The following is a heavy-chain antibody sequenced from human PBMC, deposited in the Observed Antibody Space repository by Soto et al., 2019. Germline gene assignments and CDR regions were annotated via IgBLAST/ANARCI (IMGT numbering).Heavy chain of an antibody. CDR3: ARKGGWELREDYYYGMDV. CDR2: ISWNSGSI. V-gene: IGHV3-9*01. D-gene: IGHD1-26*01. J-gene: IGHJ6*02. CDR1: GFTFDDYA. Sequence: GGSLRLSCAASGFTFDDYAMHWVRQAPGKGLEWVSGISWNSGSIGYADSVKGRFTISRDNSKKTLYLQMNSLRAEDTAVYYCARKGGWELREDYYYGMDVWGQGTTVTVSS.